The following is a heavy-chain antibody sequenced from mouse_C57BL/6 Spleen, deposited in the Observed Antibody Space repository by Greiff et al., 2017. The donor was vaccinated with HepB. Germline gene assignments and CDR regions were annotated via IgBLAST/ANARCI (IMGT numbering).Heavy chain of an antibody. D-gene: IGHD4-1*01. J-gene: IGHJ2*01. CDR1: GFTFSDYY. CDR2: INYDGSST. CDR3: ARDDGGTGAFDY. Sequence: EVKVVESAGGLVQPGSSMKLSCTASGFTFSDYYMAWVRQVPEKGLEWVANINYDGSSTYYLDSLKSRFIISRDNAKNILYLQMSSLKSEDTATYYCARDDGGTGAFDYWGQGTTLTVSS. V-gene: IGHV5-16*01.